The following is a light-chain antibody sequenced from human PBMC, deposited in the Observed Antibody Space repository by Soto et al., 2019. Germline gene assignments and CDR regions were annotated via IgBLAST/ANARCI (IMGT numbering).Light chain of an antibody. CDR3: QQYYSHSS. CDR1: QGISNS. CDR2: AAS. V-gene: IGKV1-8*01. J-gene: IGKJ5*01. Sequence: AIRMTQSPSSFSASTGDRVTITCRASQGISNSVAWYQQKPGKAPKLLIYAASTLQSGVPSRFSGSGSGTDFTLTISCLQSEDFATYYCQQYYSHSSFGQGTRLEI.